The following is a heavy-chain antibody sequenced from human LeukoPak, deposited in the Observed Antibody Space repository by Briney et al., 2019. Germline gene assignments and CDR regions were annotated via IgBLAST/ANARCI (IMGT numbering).Heavy chain of an antibody. D-gene: IGHD6-19*01. CDR2: MNPNSGNT. CDR3: AIQRVAVAGMVKDDY. J-gene: IGHJ4*02. CDR1: GYTFTGYY. V-gene: IGHV1-8*02. Sequence: GASVKVSCKASGYTFTGYYMHWGRQATGQGLEWMGWMNPNSGNTGYAQKFQGRVTMTTNTSISTAYMELSSLRSEDTAVYYCAIQRVAVAGMVKDDYWGQGTLVTVSS.